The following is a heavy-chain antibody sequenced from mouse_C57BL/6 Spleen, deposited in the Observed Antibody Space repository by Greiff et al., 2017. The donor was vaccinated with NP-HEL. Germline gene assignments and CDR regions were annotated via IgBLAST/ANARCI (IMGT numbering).Heavy chain of an antibody. CDR2: IRNKANGYTT. Sequence: EVMLVESGGGLVQPGGSLSLSCAASGFTFTDYYMSWVRQPPGKAIEWLGFIRNKANGYTTEYSASVKGRFTISRDNSQSILYLQMNALRAEDSATYYCARYGYYGKDYAMDYWGQGTSVTVSS. CDR3: ARYGYYGKDYAMDY. D-gene: IGHD1-1*01. J-gene: IGHJ4*01. V-gene: IGHV7-3*01. CDR1: GFTFTDYY.